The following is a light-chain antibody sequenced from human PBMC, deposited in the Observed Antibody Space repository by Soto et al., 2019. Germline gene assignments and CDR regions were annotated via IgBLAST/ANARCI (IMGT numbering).Light chain of an antibody. J-gene: IGKJ4*01. CDR3: QQYNQWPLT. V-gene: IGKV3-15*01. CDR1: QSVNSD. Sequence: ETVMTQSPVTLSVSPGQRVTLSCRASQSVNSDLAWYQQRPGQAPRLLIYGAATRATGIPSRFSGSGSGTAFTLTISSLQSEDFALYYCQQYNQWPLTFGRGTKVEIK. CDR2: GAA.